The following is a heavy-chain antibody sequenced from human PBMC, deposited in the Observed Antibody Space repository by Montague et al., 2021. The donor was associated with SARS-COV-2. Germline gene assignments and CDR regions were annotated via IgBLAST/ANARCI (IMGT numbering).Heavy chain of an antibody. J-gene: IGHJ4*02. CDR2: FCLKKKT. V-gene: IGHV4-34*01. D-gene: IGHD2-8*02. Sequence: SETLSLTCARLGSWNSGADRKSTRLNSGHDSNSYADFCLKKKTYYNPSLTSRVTISMDTSESQFSLKMTSVTAADTAVYYCARLESSWWFFDYWGQGTLVTVSS. CDR1: GSWNSGAD. CDR3: ARLESSWWFFDY.